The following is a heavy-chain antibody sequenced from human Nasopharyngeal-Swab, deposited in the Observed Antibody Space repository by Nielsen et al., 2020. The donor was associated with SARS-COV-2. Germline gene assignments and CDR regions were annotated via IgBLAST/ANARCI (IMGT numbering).Heavy chain of an antibody. V-gene: IGHV4-34*01. CDR3: ARGLSGIVPAPILGLGPYYYYYYMDV. CDR2: INHSGST. J-gene: IGHJ6*03. Sequence: WIRQPPGKGPEWIAEINHSGSTNYGPSLKSRVTLSVDTSMNQVSLEVSSVTAADTAVYYCARGLSGIVPAPILGLGPYYYYYYMDVWGKGTTVTVSS. D-gene: IGHD2-2*01.